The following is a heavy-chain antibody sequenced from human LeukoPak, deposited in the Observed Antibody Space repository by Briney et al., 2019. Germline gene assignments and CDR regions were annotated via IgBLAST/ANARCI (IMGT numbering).Heavy chain of an antibody. Sequence: ASETLSLTCAVYGGSFSGYYWSWIRQPPGKGLEWIGEINHSGSTNYNPSLKSRVTISVDTSKNQFSLKLSSVTAADTAVYYCARGRYNWIRKAGSPYFDYWGQGTLVTVSS. CDR2: INHSGST. J-gene: IGHJ4*02. D-gene: IGHD1-20*01. CDR1: GGSFSGYY. V-gene: IGHV4-34*01. CDR3: ARGRYNWIRKAGSPYFDY.